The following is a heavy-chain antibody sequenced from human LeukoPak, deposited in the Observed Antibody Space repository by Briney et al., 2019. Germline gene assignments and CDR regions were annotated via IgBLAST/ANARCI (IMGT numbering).Heavy chain of an antibody. CDR2: IYPGDSDT. CDR1: GYSFTSYW. Sequence: GESLKISCKGSGYSFTSYWIGWVRQMPGKGLEWIGIIYPGDSDTRYSPSFQGQVTISADKSISTAYLQWSSLKASDTAMYYCARTYYYDSSGPGEFVYWGQGTLVTVSS. V-gene: IGHV5-51*01. CDR3: ARTYYYDSSGPGEFVY. J-gene: IGHJ4*02. D-gene: IGHD3-22*01.